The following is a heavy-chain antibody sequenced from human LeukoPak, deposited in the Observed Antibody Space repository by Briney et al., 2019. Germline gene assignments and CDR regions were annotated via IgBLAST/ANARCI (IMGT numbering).Heavy chain of an antibody. V-gene: IGHV3-7*01. CDR2: IQQDGSGK. D-gene: IGHD3-10*01. J-gene: IGHJ4*02. Sequence: GGSLRLSCAASGFTFSGYWMTWVRQAPGKGLEWVANIQQDGSGKNYVDSVKGRFTISRDNARNSLYLQMNSLRVEDTAVCYCAKNSGSFDSWGQGTLVTVSS. CDR1: GFTFSGYW. CDR3: AKNSGSFDS.